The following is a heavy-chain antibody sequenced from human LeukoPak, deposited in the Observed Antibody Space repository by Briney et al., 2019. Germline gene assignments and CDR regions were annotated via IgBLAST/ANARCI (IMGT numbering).Heavy chain of an antibody. CDR1: GYTFTGYY. CDR3: ARVSTLSHAFDI. CDR2: INPNSGGT. J-gene: IGHJ3*02. V-gene: IGHV1-2*02. D-gene: IGHD2/OR15-2a*01. Sequence: GASVKVFCKASGYTFTGYYMHWVRQAPGQGLEWMGWINPNSGGTNYAQKFQGRVTMTRDTSISTAYMELSRLRSDDTAVYYCARVSTLSHAFDIWGQGTMVTVSS.